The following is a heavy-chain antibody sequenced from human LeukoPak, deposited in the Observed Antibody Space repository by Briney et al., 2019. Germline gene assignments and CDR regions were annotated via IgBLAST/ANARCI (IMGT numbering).Heavy chain of an antibody. V-gene: IGHV3-23*01. D-gene: IGHD6-25*01. CDR1: GFTFSSYA. CDR2: SNGYDT. CDR3: AKGSSNGRPYYFDF. J-gene: IGHJ4*02. Sequence: GGSLRLSCAASGFTFSSYAMSWVRQAPGKGLEWVSASNGYDTYYADSVKGRFTISKDNSKNTLYLQMNSLRAEDSAIYYCAKGSSNGRPYYFDFWGPGSLVTVSS.